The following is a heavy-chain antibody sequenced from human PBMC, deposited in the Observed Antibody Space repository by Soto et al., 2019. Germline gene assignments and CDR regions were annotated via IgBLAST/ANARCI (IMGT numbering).Heavy chain of an antibody. J-gene: IGHJ5*02. CDR3: ERWGVAVEGGGYNWFDP. D-gene: IGHD6-19*01. CDR2: IYYSGQT. Sequence: QVQLQAPGPGLVKPSETLSLTSTVSGGSISSYYWSWIRQPPGKGLEWIGYIYYSGQTNYNPSLKNRVPVSVDTSKHRFSLKLSSVPAADTAVYCCERWGVAVEGGGYNWFDPWGQGTLGTVSS. CDR1: GGSISSYY. V-gene: IGHV4-59*01.